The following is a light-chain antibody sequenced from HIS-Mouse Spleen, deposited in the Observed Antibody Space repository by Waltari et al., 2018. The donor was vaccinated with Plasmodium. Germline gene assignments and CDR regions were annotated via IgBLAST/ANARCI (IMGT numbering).Light chain of an antibody. CDR1: KLGDKY. V-gene: IGLV3-1*01. Sequence: SYELTQPPSVSVSPGQTASITCPGDKLGDKYACWYQQKPGQSPVLVIYKDSKRPSGSPERFSGSNSGNTATLTISGTQAMDEADYYCQAWDSSTAWVFGGGTKLTVL. CDR2: KDS. CDR3: QAWDSSTAWV. J-gene: IGLJ2*01.